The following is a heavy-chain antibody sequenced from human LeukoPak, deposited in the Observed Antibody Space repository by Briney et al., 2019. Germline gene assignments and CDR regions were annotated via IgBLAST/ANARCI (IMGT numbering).Heavy chain of an antibody. J-gene: IGHJ4*02. Sequence: SETLSLTCAVSGYPICNGYYWGCIRQPPGKGREWIGSIYYSVNTYDNPSLTSRVTISLDTSKNQFSLRLSSVTASDTAVYYCARHRLFDTTGYYYDFDYWGQGTLVTVSS. D-gene: IGHD3-22*01. CDR2: IYYSVNT. V-gene: IGHV4-38-2*01. CDR3: ARHRLFDTTGYYYDFDY. CDR1: GYPICNGYY.